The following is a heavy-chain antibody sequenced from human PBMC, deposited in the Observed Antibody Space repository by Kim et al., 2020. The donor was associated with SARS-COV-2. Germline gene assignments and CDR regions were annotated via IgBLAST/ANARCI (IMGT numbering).Heavy chain of an antibody. CDR2: IYYSGST. CDR1: NGSISTYDYY. D-gene: IGHD2-15*01. CDR3: AVVGASVGFDA. V-gene: IGHV4-30-4*01. Sequence: SETLSLTCSVSNGSISTYDYYWTWIRQPPGKGPEWIGYIYYSGSTFYNPSLQSRLTFSVDTSRNQFSLKLSAVTAADTAIYYCAVVGASVGFDAWGQGILVTLSS. J-gene: IGHJ5*02.